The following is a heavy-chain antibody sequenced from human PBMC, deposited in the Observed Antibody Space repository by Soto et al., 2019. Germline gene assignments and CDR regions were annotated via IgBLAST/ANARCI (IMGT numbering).Heavy chain of an antibody. V-gene: IGHV3-74*01. Sequence: GVSLRLSCEAAGFNFSDFWMHWVRQPPGKGPEWVSNIPSDGRDVSYADSVRGRFTISRDDARNTLYLQMSDLRVEDTAIYYCTRDDSGLGIDYWGQGTQVTVSS. D-gene: IGHD1-26*01. J-gene: IGHJ4*02. CDR1: GFNFSDFW. CDR2: IPSDGRDV. CDR3: TRDDSGLGIDY.